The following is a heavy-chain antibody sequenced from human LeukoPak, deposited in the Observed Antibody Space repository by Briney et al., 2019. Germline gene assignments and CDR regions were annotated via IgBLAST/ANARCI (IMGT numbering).Heavy chain of an antibody. CDR3: ARGLSTKVTTMYYFDY. CDR2: IYDSGST. CDR1: GGSISRYY. J-gene: IGHJ4*02. D-gene: IGHD4-17*01. Sequence: SENLSLTCSVSGGSISRYYWSWIRQPPGKGLEWIGYIYDSGSTYSNPSLKSRVTLSVDRSENQFSLKLISVTAADTAVYYCARGLSTKVTTMYYFDYWGQGTLVTVSS. V-gene: IGHV4-59*12.